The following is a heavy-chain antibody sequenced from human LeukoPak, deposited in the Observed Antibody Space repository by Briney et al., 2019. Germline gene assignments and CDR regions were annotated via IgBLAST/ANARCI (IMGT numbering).Heavy chain of an antibody. J-gene: IGHJ4*02. CDR3: AKGSYYGSSGSFYFDY. D-gene: IGHD3-22*01. CDR1: GFTFSSYA. Sequence: GGSLRLSCAASGFTFSSYAMSWVRQAPGKGLEWVSGISGSGDNTYYADSVKGRFTISRDNSKNTLYVQVNSLGTEDTAAYYCAKGSYYGSSGSFYFDYWGQGTLVTVSS. V-gene: IGHV3-23*01. CDR2: ISGSGDNT.